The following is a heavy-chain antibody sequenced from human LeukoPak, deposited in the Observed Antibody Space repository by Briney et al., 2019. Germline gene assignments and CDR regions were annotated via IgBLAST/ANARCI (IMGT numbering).Heavy chain of an antibody. D-gene: IGHD6-13*01. CDR3: ASGSSRNYYYYYYMDV. J-gene: IGHJ6*03. Sequence: SETLSLTCTVSGGSISSYYWSWIRQPPGKGLEWIGYIYYSGSTNYNPSLKSRVTISVDTSKNQFSLKLSSVTAADTAVYYCASGSSRNYYYYYYMDVWGKGTTVTVSS. V-gene: IGHV4-59*01. CDR2: IYYSGST. CDR1: GGSISSYY.